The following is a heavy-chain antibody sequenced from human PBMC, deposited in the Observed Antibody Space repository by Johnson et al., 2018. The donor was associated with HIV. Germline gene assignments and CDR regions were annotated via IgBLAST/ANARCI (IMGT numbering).Heavy chain of an antibody. J-gene: IGHJ3*02. CDR1: GFTLSNYG. V-gene: IGHV3-30*19. CDR2: MWYDGSQT. CDR3: TRDRIQIWSYVGTFDI. Sequence: QVQLVESGGGVVQPGRSLTLSCAASGFTLSNYGMHWVRQAPGKGLEWVAMMWYDGSQTGYAASVKARFTISRDNSKNMVYLQMSSLRAEDTALYYWTRDRIQIWSYVGTFDIWGQGTMVTVSS. D-gene: IGHD5-18*01.